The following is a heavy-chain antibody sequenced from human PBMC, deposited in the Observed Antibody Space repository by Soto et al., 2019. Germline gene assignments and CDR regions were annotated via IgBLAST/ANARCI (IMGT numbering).Heavy chain of an antibody. D-gene: IGHD5-18*01. CDR2: ISAYNGNT. CDR1: GYTFITYG. CDR3: ALTAIDY. J-gene: IGHJ4*02. V-gene: IGHV1-18*01. Sequence: QVQLVQSGAEVKKPGASVKVSCKASGYTFITYGINWVRQAPGQGLEWMGWISAYNGNTQFAQNFQGRLTMTRDTSTSTAYMELRSLRSDDTAVYYCALTAIDYWGQGTLVTVSS.